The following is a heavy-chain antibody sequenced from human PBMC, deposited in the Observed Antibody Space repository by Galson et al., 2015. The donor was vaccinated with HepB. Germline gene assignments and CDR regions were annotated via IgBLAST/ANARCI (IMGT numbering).Heavy chain of an antibody. D-gene: IGHD3-22*01. CDR2: ISGSGGST. J-gene: IGHJ4*02. Sequence: SLRLSCAASGFTFSSYAMSWVRQAPGKGLEWVSAISGSGGSTYYADSVKGRFTISRDNSKNTLYLQMNSLRAEDTAVYYCAKEEGQYSSGYYYYYFDYWGQGTLVTVSS. CDR1: GFTFSSYA. CDR3: AKEEGQYSSGYYYYYFDY. V-gene: IGHV3-23*01.